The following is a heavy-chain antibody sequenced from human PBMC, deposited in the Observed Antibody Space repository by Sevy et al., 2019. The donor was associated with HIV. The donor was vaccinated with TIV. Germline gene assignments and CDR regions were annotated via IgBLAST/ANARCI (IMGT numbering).Heavy chain of an antibody. J-gene: IGHJ4*02. V-gene: IGHV2-5*02. D-gene: IGHD2-8*01. CDR2: IYWDDDK. Sequence: SGPTLVEPTQTLTLTCTLSGFSLATSGVGVGWIRQPPGKALEWLALIYWDDDKRYSPSLKSRLTITKDSSKNQVVLRMTNMDTVDTATYYCAHRRDDTVVMVYGDFDYWGQGALVTVSS. CDR1: GFSLATSGVG. CDR3: AHRRDDTVVMVYGDFDY.